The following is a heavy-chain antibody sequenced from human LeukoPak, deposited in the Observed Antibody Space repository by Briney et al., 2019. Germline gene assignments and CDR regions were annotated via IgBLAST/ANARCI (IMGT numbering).Heavy chain of an antibody. CDR3: ARETSQKGAHYMDV. CDR2: IYVSGST. Sequence: PSETLSLTCTVSGGSISIYYWSWIRQPAGKGLEWIGHIYVSGSTNYNPSLKSRVTISVDTSKNQFSLKLRSVTAADTAVYYCARETSQKGAHYMDVWGKGTTVTISS. J-gene: IGHJ6*03. V-gene: IGHV4-4*07. CDR1: GGSISIYY. D-gene: IGHD3-16*01.